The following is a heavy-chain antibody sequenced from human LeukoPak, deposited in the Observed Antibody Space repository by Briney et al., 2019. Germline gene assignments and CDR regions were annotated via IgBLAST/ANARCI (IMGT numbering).Heavy chain of an antibody. CDR1: GFTFSDYS. J-gene: IGHJ6*03. D-gene: IGHD1-26*01. V-gene: IGHV3-48*01. CDR3: ARADSGSYFSYYYYYYMDV. CDR2: ISSSSSTI. Sequence: GGSLRLSCAASGFTFSDYSMNWVRQAPGKGLEWVSYISSSSSTIYYADSVKGRFTISRDNAKNSLYLQMNSLRAEDTAVYYCARADSGSYFSYYYYYYMDVWGKGTTVTVSS.